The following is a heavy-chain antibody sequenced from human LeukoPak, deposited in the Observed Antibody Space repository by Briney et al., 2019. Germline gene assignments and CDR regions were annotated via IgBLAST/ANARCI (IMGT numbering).Heavy chain of an antibody. V-gene: IGHV4-39*07. CDR1: GGSISSSSYY. D-gene: IGHD1-26*01. CDR3: ARDGPDSESYYEIGSICFDY. CDR2: IYYSGST. Sequence: SETLSLTCTVSGGSISSSSYYWGWIRQPPGKGLEWIGSIYYSGSTYYNPSLKSRVTISVDTSKNQFSLKLSSVTAADTAVYYCARDGPDSESYYEIGSICFDYWGQGTLVTVSS. J-gene: IGHJ4*02.